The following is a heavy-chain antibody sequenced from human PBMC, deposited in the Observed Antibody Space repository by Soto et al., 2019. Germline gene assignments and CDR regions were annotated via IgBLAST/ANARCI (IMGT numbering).Heavy chain of an antibody. CDR1: GFTFSSYG. CDR2: ISHDGNVA. Sequence: QVQLVESGGGVVQPGRSLRLSCAASGFTFSSYGMHWVRQAPGKGLEWVTVISHDGNVAYYADSVKGRFTISRDNSKNTLYLQMNSLRTEDTAMYYCAKEGPITNWYFDYWGQGTLVTVSS. V-gene: IGHV3-30*18. D-gene: IGHD1-1*01. J-gene: IGHJ4*02. CDR3: AKEGPITNWYFDY.